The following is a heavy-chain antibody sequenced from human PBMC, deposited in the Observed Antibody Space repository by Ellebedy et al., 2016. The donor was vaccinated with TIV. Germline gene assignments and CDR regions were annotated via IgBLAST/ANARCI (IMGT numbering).Heavy chain of an antibody. CDR1: GGSFSGYY. Sequence: SETLSLTXAVYGGSFSGYYWSWIRQPPGKGLEWIGEINHSGSTNYNPSLKSRVTISVDTSKNQFSLKLSSVTAADTAVYYCAGRRSFWSGYIPGDYWGQGTLVTVSS. J-gene: IGHJ4*02. D-gene: IGHD3-3*01. V-gene: IGHV4-34*01. CDR2: INHSGST. CDR3: AGRRSFWSGYIPGDY.